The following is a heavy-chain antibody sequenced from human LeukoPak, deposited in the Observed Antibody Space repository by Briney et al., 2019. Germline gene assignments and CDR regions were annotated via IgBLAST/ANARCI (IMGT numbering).Heavy chain of an antibody. CDR3: ARDKGAAPTERFDV. J-gene: IGHJ6*02. CDR2: VHEDGST. CDR1: GFTVSSNY. Sequence: GGSLRLSCAASGFTVSSNYMSWARPALGKGLEWVSVVHEDGSTHYADSVKGRFTISRDNSRNTVYLQMSSQRAEDTAVYYCARDKGAAPTERFDVWGHGTTVTVSS. V-gene: IGHV3-53*01. D-gene: IGHD6-6*01.